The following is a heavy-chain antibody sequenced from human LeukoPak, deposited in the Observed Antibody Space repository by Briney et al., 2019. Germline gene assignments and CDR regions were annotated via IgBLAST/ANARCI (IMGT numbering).Heavy chain of an antibody. Sequence: ESLRISCKGSGCSFTSYWISRVLQMPAKGLEWMGRIDPSDSYTNYSPSLQRHATIPADKSISTAYLQSPRLKPSDTALYYCAMGIAVAGTEIVDYWGQGPLVTVSS. D-gene: IGHD6-19*01. V-gene: IGHV5-10-1*01. CDR3: AMGIAVAGTEIVDY. CDR1: GCSFTSYW. J-gene: IGHJ4*02. CDR2: IDPSDSYT.